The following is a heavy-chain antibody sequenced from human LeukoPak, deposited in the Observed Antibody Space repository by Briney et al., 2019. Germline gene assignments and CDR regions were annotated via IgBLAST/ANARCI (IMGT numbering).Heavy chain of an antibody. J-gene: IGHJ4*02. D-gene: IGHD3-9*01. CDR2: IWYDGNNK. CDR3: ARSTSSEYDIYHFDY. CDR1: GFTFSSYG. V-gene: IGHV3-33*01. Sequence: GGSLRLSCAASGFTFSSYGMHCVRQAPGKGLEWVAVIWYDGNNKYYADSVKGRFTISRDNSKNTLYLQMNSLRAEDTAVYYCARSTSSEYDIYHFDYWGQGTLVTVSS.